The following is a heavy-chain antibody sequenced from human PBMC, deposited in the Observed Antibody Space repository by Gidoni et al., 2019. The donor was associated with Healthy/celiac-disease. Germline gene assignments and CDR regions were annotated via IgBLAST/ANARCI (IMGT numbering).Heavy chain of an antibody. CDR2: IYNSGST. V-gene: IGHV4-30-2*01. Sequence: QLQLQESGSGLVKPSQTLSLTCAVSGGSIRSGGYSWSWIRQPPGKGLEWIGYIYNSGSTYYNPSLKRRVTISVDRSKNQFSLKLSSVTAADTAMYYCARDTGTKNRYCSSTSCYSGWFDPWGQGTLVTVSS. D-gene: IGHD2-2*01. CDR3: ARDTGTKNRYCSSTSCYSGWFDP. CDR1: GGSIRSGGYS. J-gene: IGHJ5*02.